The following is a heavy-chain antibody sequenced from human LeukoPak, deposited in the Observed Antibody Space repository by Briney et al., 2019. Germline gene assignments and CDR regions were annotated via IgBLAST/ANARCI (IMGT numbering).Heavy chain of an antibody. V-gene: IGHV4-34*01. CDR3: ARGGILGYCSGGSCYNWFDP. Sequence: YPSETLSLTCAAYGGSFSGYYWSWIRQPPGKGLEWIGEINHSGSTNYNPSLKSRVTISVDTSKNQFSLKLSSVTAADTAVYYCARGGILGYCSGGSCYNWFDPWGQGTLVTVSS. CDR1: GGSFSGYY. CDR2: INHSGST. D-gene: IGHD2-15*01. J-gene: IGHJ5*02.